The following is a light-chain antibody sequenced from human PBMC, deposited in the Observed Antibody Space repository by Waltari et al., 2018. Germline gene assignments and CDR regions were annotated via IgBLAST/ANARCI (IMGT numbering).Light chain of an antibody. J-gene: IGKJ4*01. CDR1: QSVASSY. Sequence: ELVLTQSPGTLSLSPGERATISCRASQSVASSYLGWSQQKPGQAPRLLIFGSSKRATGIPDRFSGSWSGTDFTLTINGVEPEDFAVYYCQQYGRSLTFGGGTKVEI. CDR2: GSS. V-gene: IGKV3-20*01. CDR3: QQYGRSLT.